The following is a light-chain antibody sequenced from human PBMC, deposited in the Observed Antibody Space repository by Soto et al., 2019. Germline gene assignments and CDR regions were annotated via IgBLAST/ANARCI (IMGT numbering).Light chain of an antibody. J-gene: IGLJ1*01. CDR2: YDS. CDR1: NIGSKS. Sequence: SYELTQPTSVSVAPGKTARITCGGNNIGSKSVHWYQQKPGQATVLVIYYDSDRPSGIPERFSGSNSGNTATLTISRVEAGDEADYYCQVWDSSSDLYVFGTGTKLTVL. CDR3: QVWDSSSDLYV. V-gene: IGLV3-21*04.